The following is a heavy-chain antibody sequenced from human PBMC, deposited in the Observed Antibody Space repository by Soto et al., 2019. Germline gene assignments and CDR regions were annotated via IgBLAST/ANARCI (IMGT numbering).Heavy chain of an antibody. CDR1: GGYFRGYY. V-gene: IGHV4-34*01. D-gene: IGHD3-3*01. Sequence: PSETLSLTYAVYGGYFRGYYWSWISQPPGKGLEWIGEINHSGSTNYNPSLKSRVTISVDTSKNQFSLKLSSVTAADTAVYYCAATPLRITIFGVVITGNWFDPWGQGTLVTGSS. CDR2: INHSGST. J-gene: IGHJ5*02. CDR3: AATPLRITIFGVVITGNWFDP.